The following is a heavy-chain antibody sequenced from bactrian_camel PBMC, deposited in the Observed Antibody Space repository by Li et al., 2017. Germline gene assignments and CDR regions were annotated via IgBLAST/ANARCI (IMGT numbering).Heavy chain of an antibody. CDR3: TTGDKWYPW. J-gene: IGHJ4*01. V-gene: IGHV3S35*01. CDR2: INSGGATT. Sequence: VQLVESGGGSVQAGGSLSLSCAASGFTFSSYVMTWVRQAPGKGLEWVSSINSGGATTYYTDSVKGRFTLSRDNTENTIYLQMDSLKSEDTALYFCTTGDKWYPWWGQGTQVTVS. D-gene: IGHD2*01. CDR1: GFTFSSYV.